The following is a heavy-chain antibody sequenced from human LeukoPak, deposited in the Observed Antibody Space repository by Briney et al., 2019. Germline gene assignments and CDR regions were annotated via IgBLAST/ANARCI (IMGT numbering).Heavy chain of an antibody. CDR3: ATDRDNGDWQKRFDS. CDR1: GFTLSTHW. D-gene: IGHD2-21*02. CDR2: IDQDASEI. V-gene: IGHV3-7*01. Sequence: GGSLILSCAASGFTLSTHWKTWYREAPGRGVEGVGNIDQDASEINYVDSVRGRFTISRDNAKNSLHLQMNSLRDEDTAVYYCATDRDNGDWQKRFDSWGQGTLVTVPS. J-gene: IGHJ4*02.